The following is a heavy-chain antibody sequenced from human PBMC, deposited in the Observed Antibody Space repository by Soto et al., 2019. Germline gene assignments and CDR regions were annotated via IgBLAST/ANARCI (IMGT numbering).Heavy chain of an antibody. CDR1: GGSISSYY. J-gene: IGHJ4*02. V-gene: IGHV4-59*08. CDR2: IYYSGST. D-gene: IGHD4-17*01. Sequence: SETLSLTCTVSGGSISSYYWSWIRQPPGKGLEWIGYIYYSGSTNYNPSLQGRVTISVDTSKNQFSLKLSSVTAADTAVYYCAGTERGSGDYEFDYWGQGTLVTVSS. CDR3: AGTERGSGDYEFDY.